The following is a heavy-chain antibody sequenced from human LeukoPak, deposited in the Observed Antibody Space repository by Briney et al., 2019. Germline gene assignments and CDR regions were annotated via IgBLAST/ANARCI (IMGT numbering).Heavy chain of an antibody. CDR2: INPKTGVT. J-gene: IGHJ5*02. Sequence: GASVKVSCKASGDTFSDYFMHWVRQAPGQGVEWMGWINPKTGVTTYAQKFQGRVPMASDMSITTAYMDLSRLRSDDTAVYYCTRAFEYGWFDPWGQGTLVIVSS. CDR1: GDTFSDYF. D-gene: IGHD4-17*01. CDR3: TRAFEYGWFDP. V-gene: IGHV1-2*02.